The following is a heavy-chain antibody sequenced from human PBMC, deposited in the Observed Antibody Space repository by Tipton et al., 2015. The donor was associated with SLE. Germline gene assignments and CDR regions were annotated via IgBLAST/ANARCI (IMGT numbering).Heavy chain of an antibody. V-gene: IGHV4-61*01. Sequence: TLSLTCTVSGGSVSSGSYYWSWIRQPPGKGLEWIGYIYYSGSTNNNPSLKSRVTISVDTSKNQFSLKLSSVTAADTAVYYCARWGWNSGYDFFDYWGQGTLVTVSS. CDR3: ARWGWNSGYDFFDY. D-gene: IGHD5-12*01. CDR1: GGSVSSGSYY. CDR2: IYYSGST. J-gene: IGHJ4*02.